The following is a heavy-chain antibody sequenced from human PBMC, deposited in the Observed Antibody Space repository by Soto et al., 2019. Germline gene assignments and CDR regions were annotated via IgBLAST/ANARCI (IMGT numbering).Heavy chain of an antibody. Sequence: QVQLQESGPGLVKPSETLSLTCTVSGGSISGGDCYWTWIRQSPGKGLEWIGNISSTGTTYYNPSLKSRVTISVDTSNNQFSLSLNSVTATDTAVYYCARGMGIIRRHDSWGQGTLVIVST. CDR3: ARGMGIIRRHDS. CDR1: GGSISGGDCY. V-gene: IGHV4-30-4*01. D-gene: IGHD1-1*01. CDR2: ISSTGTT. J-gene: IGHJ4*02.